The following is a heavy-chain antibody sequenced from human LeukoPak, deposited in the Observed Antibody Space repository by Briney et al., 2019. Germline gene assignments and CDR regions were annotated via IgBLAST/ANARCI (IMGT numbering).Heavy chain of an antibody. CDR1: GFTFSSYA. Sequence: GGSLRLSCAASGFTFSSYAMSWVRQAPGKGLEWVSTISNSGGRTFYTDSVKGRFTISRDNSKITLYLQMNSLRAEDTAVYYCAKSYNGYESKPDYWGQGTLVTVSS. V-gene: IGHV3-23*01. J-gene: IGHJ4*02. CDR2: ISNSGGRT. CDR3: AKSYNGYESKPDY. D-gene: IGHD5-12*01.